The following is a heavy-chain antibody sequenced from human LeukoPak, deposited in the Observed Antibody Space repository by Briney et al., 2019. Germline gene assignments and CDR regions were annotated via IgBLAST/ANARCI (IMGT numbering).Heavy chain of an antibody. CDR1: GYTFTGYY. V-gene: IGHV1-2*06. J-gene: IGHJ4*02. CDR3: ARYSGSYSDAGAYFDY. D-gene: IGHD1-26*01. Sequence: ASVKVSCKASGYTFTGYYMHWVRQAPGQGLECIGRINPNSGGANYAQKFQGRVTMTRDTSISTAYMELSRLRSDDTAVYYCARYSGSYSDAGAYFDYWGQGTLVTVSS. CDR2: INPNSGGA.